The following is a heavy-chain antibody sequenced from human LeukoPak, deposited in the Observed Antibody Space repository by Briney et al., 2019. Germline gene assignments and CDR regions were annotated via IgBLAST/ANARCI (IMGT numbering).Heavy chain of an antibody. CDR3: ARWSMVVVVIMGNAFDI. V-gene: IGHV1-2*02. Sequence: ASVNVSCKASGYTFTGYYMHWVRQAPGQGLEWMGWINPNSGGTNYAQKFQGRVTMTRDTSISTAYMELSRLRSDDTAVYYCARWSMVVVVIMGNAFDIWGQGTMVTVSS. CDR1: GYTFTGYY. D-gene: IGHD3-22*01. CDR2: INPNSGGT. J-gene: IGHJ3*02.